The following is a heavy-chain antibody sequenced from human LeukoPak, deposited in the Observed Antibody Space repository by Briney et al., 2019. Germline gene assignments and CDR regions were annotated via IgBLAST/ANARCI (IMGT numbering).Heavy chain of an antibody. J-gene: IGHJ4*02. CDR2: INPSAGDT. CDR3: ARDLRELRYFESSGSDY. Sequence: GASVKVSCKASGYTFTGYYMHWVRQAPGQGLEWMGSINPSAGDTFYAQKFQDRVTVTRDTSTSTVYMELSSLRSEDTAVYYCARDLRELRYFESSGSDYWGQGTLVTVSS. D-gene: IGHD3-22*01. V-gene: IGHV1-46*01. CDR1: GYTFTGYY.